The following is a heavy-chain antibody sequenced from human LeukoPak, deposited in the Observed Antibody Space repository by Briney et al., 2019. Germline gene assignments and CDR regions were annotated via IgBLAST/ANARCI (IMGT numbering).Heavy chain of an antibody. J-gene: IGHJ4*02. CDR2: IRYDGSNK. D-gene: IGHD3-10*01. Sequence: GGSLRLSCAASGFSFNTYAMHWVRQAPGKGLEWVAFIRYDGSNKYYTDSVKGRFTVSRDDSKNTLYLQMGSLRAEDTAVYYCAKARGSYYGSGSYDGTDHWGQGTLVTVSS. V-gene: IGHV3-30*02. CDR1: GFSFNTYA. CDR3: AKARGSYYGSGSYDGTDH.